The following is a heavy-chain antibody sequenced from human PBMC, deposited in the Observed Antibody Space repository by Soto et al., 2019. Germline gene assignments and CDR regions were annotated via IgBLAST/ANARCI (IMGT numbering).Heavy chain of an antibody. D-gene: IGHD3-10*01. J-gene: IGHJ6*03. Sequence: SETLSLTCAVYGGSFSGYYWSWIRQPPGKGLEWIGEINHSGSTNYNPSLKSRVTISVDTSKNQFSLKLSSVTAADTAVYYCARVCRGAYHGSGSREPYYYMDVWGKGTTVTVSS. V-gene: IGHV4-34*01. CDR3: ARVCRGAYHGSGSREPYYYMDV. CDR2: INHSGST. CDR1: GGSFSGYY.